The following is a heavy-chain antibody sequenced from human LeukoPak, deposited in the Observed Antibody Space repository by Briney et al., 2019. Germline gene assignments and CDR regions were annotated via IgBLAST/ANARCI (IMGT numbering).Heavy chain of an antibody. D-gene: IGHD6-19*01. CDR2: IYYSGST. CDR1: GVSISSYY. CDR3: ASQHLTVAGTAFDY. J-gene: IGHJ4*02. Sequence: PSETLSLTCTVSGVSISSYYWSWIRQPPGKGLEWIGYIYYSGSTNYNPSLKSRVTISVDTSKNQFSLKLSSVTAADTAVYHCASQHLTVAGTAFDYWGQGTLVTVSS. V-gene: IGHV4-59*01.